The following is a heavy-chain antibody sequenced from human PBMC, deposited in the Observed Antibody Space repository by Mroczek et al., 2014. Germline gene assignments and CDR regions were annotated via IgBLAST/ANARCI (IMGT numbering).Heavy chain of an antibody. D-gene: IGHD4-23*01. V-gene: IGHV4-34*01. J-gene: IGHJ6*02. CDR1: GGSFSGYY. CDR2: INHSGST. CDR3: ARGSWGSDYGGNSDYYGMDV. Sequence: QVQLQQWGAGLLKPSETLSLTCAVYGGSFSGYYWSWIRQPPGKGLEWIGEINHSGSTNYNPSLKSRVTISVDTSKNQFSLKLSSVTAADTAVYYCARGSWGSDYGGNSDYYGMDVWGQGTTVTVSS.